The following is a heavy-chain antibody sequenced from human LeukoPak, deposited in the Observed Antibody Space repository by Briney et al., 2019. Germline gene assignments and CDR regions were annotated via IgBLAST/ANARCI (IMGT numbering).Heavy chain of an antibody. CDR1: GFTFSSYW. CDR2: INTDGSST. J-gene: IGHJ4*02. Sequence: PGGSLRLSCAASGFTFSSYWMHWVRQAPGKGLVWVSRINTDGSSTSYADSVKGRFTISRDNAKNTLYLQMNSLRAEDTAVYYCARGPYYYDSSGYYYVRGQGTLVTVSS. CDR3: ARGPYYYDSSGYYYV. V-gene: IGHV3-74*01. D-gene: IGHD3-22*01.